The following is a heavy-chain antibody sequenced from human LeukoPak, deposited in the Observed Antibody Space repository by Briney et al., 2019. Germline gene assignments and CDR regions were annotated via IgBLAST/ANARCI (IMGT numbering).Heavy chain of an antibody. J-gene: IGHJ5*02. Sequence: PSETLSLTCTVSGGSISSYYWSWIRQPAGKGLEWIGRIYTSGSTNYNPSLKSRVTISVDTSKNQFSLKLSSVTAADTAVYYCARASTYYDFWSGSNADWFDPWGQGTLVTVSS. CDR2: IYTSGST. CDR1: GGSISSYY. D-gene: IGHD3-3*01. V-gene: IGHV4-4*07. CDR3: ARASTYYDFWSGSNADWFDP.